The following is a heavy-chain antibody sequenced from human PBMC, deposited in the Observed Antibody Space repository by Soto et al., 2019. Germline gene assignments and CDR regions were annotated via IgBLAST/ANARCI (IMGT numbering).Heavy chain of an antibody. CDR3: ARWIEFSSWSQEGHYYGMDV. V-gene: IGHV4-4*02. J-gene: IGHJ6*02. CDR2: IYHSGSI. CDR1: GGSMSTDNW. Sequence: QVQLQESGPGLVKPSETLSLTCSVSGGSMSTDNWWSWVRQPPGKGLEWIGEIYHSGSINYNPSLKSRLTISLDKSKKQFSLNLSSVTAADTAVYYCARWIEFSSWSQEGHYYGMDVWGQGTTVTVSS. D-gene: IGHD6-13*01.